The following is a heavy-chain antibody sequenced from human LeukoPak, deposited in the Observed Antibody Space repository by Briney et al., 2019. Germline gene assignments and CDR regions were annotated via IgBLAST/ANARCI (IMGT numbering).Heavy chain of an antibody. D-gene: IGHD1-26*01. CDR1: GFTFSTYP. CDR3: ARDSVGARGGYNWFDP. V-gene: IGHV3-23*01. J-gene: IGHJ5*02. CDR2: ITGSAAST. Sequence: GGSLRLSCVASGFTFSTYPMSWVRQAPGKGLEWVSSITGSAASTYYADSVKGRFIISRDNSKNTLYLQMNSLRAEDTAVYYCARDSVGARGGYNWFDPWGQGTLVTVSS.